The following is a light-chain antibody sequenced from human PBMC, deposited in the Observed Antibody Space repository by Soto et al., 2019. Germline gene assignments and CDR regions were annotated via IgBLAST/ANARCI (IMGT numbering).Light chain of an antibody. CDR1: SSNIGAGYD. CDR3: QSYDSSLSASV. CDR2: GNT. J-gene: IGLJ2*01. Sequence: QSVLTQPPSVSGAPGQRVTISCTGRSSNIGAGYDVHWYQQLPGTAPKLLIYGNTNRPSGVPDRFSGSKSGTSAYLAITGLQAEDEADYYCQSYDSSLSASVFGGGTKVTVL. V-gene: IGLV1-40*01.